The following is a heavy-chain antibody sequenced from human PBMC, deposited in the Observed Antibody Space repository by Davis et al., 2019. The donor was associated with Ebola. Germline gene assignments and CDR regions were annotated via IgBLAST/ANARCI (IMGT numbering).Heavy chain of an antibody. CDR2: IYSGGTT. D-gene: IGHD3-10*01. Sequence: GESLKISCAASGFDVSGNYMSWVRQAPGKGLEWVSLIYSGGTTYYADSVKGRFTISRDNSKNTLYLQMNSLRAEDTAVYYCAKDYGSGSYYNGPFDYWGQGTLVTVSS. CDR3: AKDYGSGSYYNGPFDY. J-gene: IGHJ4*02. CDR1: GFDVSGNY. V-gene: IGHV3-66*01.